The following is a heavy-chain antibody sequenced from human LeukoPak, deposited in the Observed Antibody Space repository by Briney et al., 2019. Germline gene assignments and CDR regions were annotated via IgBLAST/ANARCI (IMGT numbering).Heavy chain of an antibody. Sequence: GGSLRLSCAASGFTFSSYWMNWVRQAPGKGLEWVSSISSSSSYIYYADSVKGRFTISRDNAKNSLYLQMNSLRAEDTAVYYCARVGVVAAEFDYWGQGTLVTVSS. CDR2: ISSSSSYI. CDR1: GFTFSSYW. D-gene: IGHD2-15*01. V-gene: IGHV3-21*01. CDR3: ARVGVVAAEFDY. J-gene: IGHJ4*02.